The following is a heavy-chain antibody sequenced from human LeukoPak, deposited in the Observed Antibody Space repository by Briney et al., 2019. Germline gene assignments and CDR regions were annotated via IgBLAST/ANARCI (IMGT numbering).Heavy chain of an antibody. CDR1: GFTFSTYT. D-gene: IGHD6-19*01. V-gene: IGHV3-21*04. Sequence: GGSLRLSCEASGFTFSTYTMNWVRQAPGKGLEWVSFISPSSSSIYYADSVKGRFTVSRDNAKNSLYLQMNSLRAEDTAVYYCAKATYYSSGHGYYFDYWGQGTLVTVSS. CDR3: AKATYYSSGHGYYFDY. J-gene: IGHJ4*02. CDR2: ISPSSSSI.